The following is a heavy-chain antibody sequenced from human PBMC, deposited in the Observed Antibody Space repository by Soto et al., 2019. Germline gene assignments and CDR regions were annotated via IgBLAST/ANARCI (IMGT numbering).Heavy chain of an antibody. V-gene: IGHV3-30*18. J-gene: IGHJ4*02. Sequence: GGSLRLSCVVSGFTFTGYGMHWVRQASGKGLEWVAVISYDGSNKYYADSVKGRFTISRDNSKNTVYLQMNSLRVEDTAVYYCAKDSVAHWDYFDYWGQGTLVTVSS. CDR2: ISYDGSNK. CDR3: AKDSVAHWDYFDY. CDR1: GFTFTGYG. D-gene: IGHD2-15*01.